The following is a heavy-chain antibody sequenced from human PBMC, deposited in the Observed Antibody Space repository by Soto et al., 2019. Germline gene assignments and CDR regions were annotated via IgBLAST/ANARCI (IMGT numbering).Heavy chain of an antibody. CDR3: ALSHTVTTDY. CDR2: INSDGSST. Sequence: EVQLVESGGGLVQPGGSLRLSCAASGLTFSSYWMHWVRQAPGKGLVWVSRINSDGSSTIYADSVKGRFTISRDNAKNTLYLQMNSMRGEDTAVYYCALSHTVTTDYWGQGTLVTASS. CDR1: GLTFSSYW. J-gene: IGHJ4*02. D-gene: IGHD4-17*01. V-gene: IGHV3-74*01.